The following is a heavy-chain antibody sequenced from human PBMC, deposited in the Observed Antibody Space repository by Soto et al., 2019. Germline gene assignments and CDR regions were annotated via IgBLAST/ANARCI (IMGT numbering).Heavy chain of an antibody. J-gene: IGHJ3*02. CDR3: ARDQNPYYDSSGYSLDAFDI. V-gene: IGHV1-46*01. D-gene: IGHD3-22*01. CDR2: INPSGGST. Sequence: ASVKVACKASGYTFTSYYMHLVRQAPGQGLEWMGIINPSGGSTSYAQKFQGRVTMTRDTSTSTVYMELSSLRSEDTAVYYCARDQNPYYDSSGYSLDAFDIWGQGTMVTVSS. CDR1: GYTFTSYY.